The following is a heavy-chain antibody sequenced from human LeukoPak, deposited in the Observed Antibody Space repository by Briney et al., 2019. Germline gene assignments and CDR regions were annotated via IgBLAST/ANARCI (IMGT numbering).Heavy chain of an antibody. V-gene: IGHV4-59*08. CDR1: GGSISSYY. J-gene: IGHJ3*02. CDR3: ARNEGRFLEWLDAFDI. CDR2: IYYSGST. Sequence: LETLSLTCTVSGGSISSYYWSWIRQPPGKGLEWIGYIYYSGSTNYNPSLKSRVTISVDTSKNQFSLKLSSVTAADTAVYYCARNEGRFLEWLDAFDIWGQGTMVTVSS. D-gene: IGHD3-3*01.